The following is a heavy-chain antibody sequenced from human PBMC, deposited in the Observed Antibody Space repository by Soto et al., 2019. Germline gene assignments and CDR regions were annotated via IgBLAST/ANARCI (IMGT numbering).Heavy chain of an antibody. CDR1: GYTFTSYG. CDR2: ISAYNGNT. V-gene: IGHV1-18*01. CDR3: AGDGGVTYAGWPNFGY. J-gene: IGHJ4*02. D-gene: IGHD2-21*02. Sequence: QVQLVQSGAEVKKPGASVKVSCKASGYTFTSYGISWVRQAPGQGLEWMGWISAYNGNTNYAQKLQGRVTMTTDTSTNTGYKELRSLRSDDPAVYYWAGDGGVTYAGWPNFGYWGQGTLVTVSS.